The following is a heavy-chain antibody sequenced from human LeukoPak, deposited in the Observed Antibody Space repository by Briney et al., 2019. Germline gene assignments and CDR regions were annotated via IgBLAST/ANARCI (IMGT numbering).Heavy chain of an antibody. CDR2: INHSGST. Sequence: PSETLSLTCAVYGGSFSGYYWGWIRQPPGKGLEWIGEINHSGSTNYNPSLKSRVTISVDTSKNQFSLKLSSVTAADTAVYYCAAAAGGYYHYYYGMDVWGQGTTVTVSS. D-gene: IGHD6-13*01. J-gene: IGHJ6*02. CDR1: GGSFSGYY. CDR3: AAAAGGYYHYYYGMDV. V-gene: IGHV4-34*01.